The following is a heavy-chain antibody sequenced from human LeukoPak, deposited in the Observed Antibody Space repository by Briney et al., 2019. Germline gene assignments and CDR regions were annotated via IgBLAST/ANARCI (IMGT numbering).Heavy chain of an antibody. D-gene: IGHD3-16*02. J-gene: IGHJ4*02. CDR2: IRSKAYGGTT. Sequence: AGGSLRLSCAASGFTFSSCGFNWVRQAPGKGLEWVGFIRSKAYGGTTEYAASVKGRFTISRDDSKSIAYLQMNSLKTEDTAVYYCTRDNLNDYVWGSYRPSLYYFDYWGQGTLVTVSS. CDR3: TRDNLNDYVWGSYRPSLYYFDY. V-gene: IGHV3-49*04. CDR1: GFTFSSCG.